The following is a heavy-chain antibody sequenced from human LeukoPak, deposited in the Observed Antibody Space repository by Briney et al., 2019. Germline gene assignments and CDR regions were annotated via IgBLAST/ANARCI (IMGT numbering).Heavy chain of an antibody. Sequence: SVKVSCKASGGTFSIYAISWVRQAPGQGLEWMGGIIPIFGTANYAQKFQGRVTITADESTSTAYMELSSLRSEDTAVYYCARSIVVVPAAMWHGMDVWGKGTTVTVSS. V-gene: IGHV1-69*01. D-gene: IGHD2-2*01. J-gene: IGHJ6*04. CDR2: IIPIFGTA. CDR1: GGTFSIYA. CDR3: ARSIVVVPAAMWHGMDV.